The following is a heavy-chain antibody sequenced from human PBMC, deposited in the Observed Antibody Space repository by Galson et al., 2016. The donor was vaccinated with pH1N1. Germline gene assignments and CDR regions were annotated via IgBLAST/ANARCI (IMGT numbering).Heavy chain of an antibody. CDR3: ARSYCSSTSCYGGSSYYYGMAV. D-gene: IGHD2-2*01. CDR1: GYTFTSNV. J-gene: IGHJ6*02. V-gene: IGHV7-4-1*04. Sequence: SVKVSCKASGYTFTSNVMNWVRQAPGQGLEWMGWINTNTGNPTYAQGFTGRFVFSLDTSVSMAYLQISSLKAEDTAVYYCARSYCSSTSCYGGSSYYYGMAVCGQGTTVTVSS. CDR2: INTNTGNP.